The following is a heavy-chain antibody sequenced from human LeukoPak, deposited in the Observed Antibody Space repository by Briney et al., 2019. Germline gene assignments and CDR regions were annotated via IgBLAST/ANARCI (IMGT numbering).Heavy chain of an antibody. CDR2: MNPNSGNT. V-gene: IGHV1-8*01. Sequence: ASVKVSCKASGYTFTSYDINWVRQATGQGLEWMGWMNPNSGNTGYAQKFQGRVTMTRNTSISTAYMELSSLRSEDTAVYYCARVDYDILTGYWRRIDYWGQGTLVTVSS. D-gene: IGHD3-9*01. CDR1: GYTFTSYD. CDR3: ARVDYDILTGYWRRIDY. J-gene: IGHJ4*02.